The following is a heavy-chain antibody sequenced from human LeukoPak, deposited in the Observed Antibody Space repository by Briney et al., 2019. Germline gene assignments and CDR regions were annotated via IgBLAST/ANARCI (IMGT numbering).Heavy chain of an antibody. J-gene: IGHJ4*02. V-gene: IGHV3-23*01. CDR3: AKDRIPVAGRQDIWDY. CDR1: GFTFSNYA. CDR2: ISGSGDRT. D-gene: IGHD6-19*01. Sequence: PGGSLRLSCVGAGFTFSNYAMTWVRQAPGKELGWVSGISGSGDRTYYADSVKGRFTISRDNSKNTPYLQMNSLTDDDSAVYYCAKDRIPVAGRQDIWDYWGQGTLVTVSS.